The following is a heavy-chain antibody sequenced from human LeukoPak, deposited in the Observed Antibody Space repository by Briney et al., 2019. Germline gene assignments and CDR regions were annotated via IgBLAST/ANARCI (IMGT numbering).Heavy chain of an antibody. CDR3: VRGTGY. CDR2: ISNDGSKK. V-gene: IGHV3-30*14. Sequence: GGSLRLSCAASGFTFSAYAMHWVRQAPGKGLEWATVISNDGSKKYYADSVKGRFTISRDNSKNTLYLQMSSLRADDTAVYYCVRGTGYWGQGTLVTVSS. J-gene: IGHJ4*02. CDR1: GFTFSAYA.